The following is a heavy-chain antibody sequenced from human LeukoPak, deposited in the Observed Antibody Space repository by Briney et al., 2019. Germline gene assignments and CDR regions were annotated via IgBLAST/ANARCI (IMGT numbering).Heavy chain of an antibody. CDR1: GFTFSSYG. CDR2: IQYDGGKK. Sequence: PGGSLRLSCAASGFTFSSYGMHWIRQAPGKGLEWVAFIQYDGGKKYYADSVKGRFTISRDNSKNTLYLQMNSLRVEDTAVYYCAKDRVNWYSHFGLWGQGTLVTVSS. D-gene: IGHD2-21*02. J-gene: IGHJ4*02. CDR3: AKDRVNWYSHFGL. V-gene: IGHV3-30*02.